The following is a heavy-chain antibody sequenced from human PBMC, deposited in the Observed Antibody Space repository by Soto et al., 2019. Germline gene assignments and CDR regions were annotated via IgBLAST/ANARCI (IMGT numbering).Heavy chain of an antibody. CDR2: IIPIFGTA. Sequence: QVQLVQSGAEVKKPGSSVKVSCKASGGTFSSYAISWVRQAPGQGLEWMGGIIPIFGTANYAQKFQGRVTITRDESTSTAYMGVGSLRIWDTAGFYLAGSIAAPPPPPPWFDPWGQGTLVTVSS. D-gene: IGHD6-6*01. V-gene: IGHV1-69*01. CDR3: AGSIAAPPPPPPWFDP. J-gene: IGHJ5*02. CDR1: GGTFSSYA.